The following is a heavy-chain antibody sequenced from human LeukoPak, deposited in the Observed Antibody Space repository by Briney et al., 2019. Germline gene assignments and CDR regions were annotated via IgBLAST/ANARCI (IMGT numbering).Heavy chain of an antibody. CDR1: GYTFTSYY. J-gene: IGHJ4*02. CDR3: ARGPPNWGYDY. CDR2: INPSGGST. V-gene: IGHV1-46*01. Sequence: ASVKVSCKASGYTFTSYYMHWVRQAPGQGLEWMGIINPSGGSTSYAQKFQGRVTMTRNTSISTAYMELSSLRSDDTAVYYCARGPPNWGYDYWGPGTLVTVSS. D-gene: IGHD7-27*01.